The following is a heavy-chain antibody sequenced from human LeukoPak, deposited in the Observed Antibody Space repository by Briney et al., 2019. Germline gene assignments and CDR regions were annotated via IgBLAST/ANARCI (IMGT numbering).Heavy chain of an antibody. D-gene: IGHD2-2*01. J-gene: IGHJ4*02. CDR2: INHSGST. CDR3: AGRIPARVFDY. Sequence: PSETLSLTCAVYGGSFSGYYWSWIRQPPGKGLEWIGEINHSGSTNYNPSLKSRVTISVDTSKNQFSLKLSSVTAADTAVYYCAGRIPARVFDYWGQGALVTVSS. V-gene: IGHV4-34*01. CDR1: GGSFSGYY.